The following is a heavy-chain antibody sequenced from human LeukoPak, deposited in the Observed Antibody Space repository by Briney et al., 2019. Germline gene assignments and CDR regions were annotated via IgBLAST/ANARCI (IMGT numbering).Heavy chain of an antibody. CDR1: GFTFSSYA. V-gene: IGHV3-48*04. CDR3: AKDIGYSSGWYVDY. J-gene: IGHJ4*02. CDR2: ISSSGSTI. Sequence: GGSLRLSCAASGFTFSSYAMSWIRQAPGKGLEWVSYISSSGSTIYYADSVKGRFTISRDNAKNSLYLQMNSLRAEDTALYYCAKDIGYSSGWYVDYWGQGTLVTVSS. D-gene: IGHD6-19*01.